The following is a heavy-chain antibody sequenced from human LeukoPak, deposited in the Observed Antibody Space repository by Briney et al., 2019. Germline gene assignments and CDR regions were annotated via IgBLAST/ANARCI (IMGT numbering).Heavy chain of an antibody. CDR3: ARVLQWFGELFFDY. V-gene: IGHV4-59*10. D-gene: IGHD3-10*01. CDR1: GGSFNGYY. Sequence: SETLSLTCAVYGGSFNGYYWSWIRQPAGKGLEWIGRIYTSGSTNYNPSLKSRVTISVDTSKNQFSLKLSSVTAADTAVYYCARVLQWFGELFFDYWGQGTLVTVSS. J-gene: IGHJ4*02. CDR2: IYTSGST.